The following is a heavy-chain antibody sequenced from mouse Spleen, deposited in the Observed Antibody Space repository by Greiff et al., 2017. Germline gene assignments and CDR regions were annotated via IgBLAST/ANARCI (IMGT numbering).Heavy chain of an antibody. V-gene: IGHV1-52*01. Sequence: VKLQQSGAELVRPGSSVKLSCKASGYTFTSYWMHWVKQRPIQGLEWIGNIDPSDSETHYNQKFKDKATLTVDKSSSTAYMQLSSLTSEDSAVYYCAREITTVVATTGAMDYWGQGTSVTVSS. D-gene: IGHD1-1*01. CDR2: IDPSDSET. CDR3: AREITTVVATTGAMDY. J-gene: IGHJ4*01. CDR1: GYTFTSYW.